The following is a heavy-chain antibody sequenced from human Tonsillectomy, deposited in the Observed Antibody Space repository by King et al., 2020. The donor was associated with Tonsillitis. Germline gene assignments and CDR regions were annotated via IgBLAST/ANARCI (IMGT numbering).Heavy chain of an antibody. CDR1: GFTFSNAW. D-gene: IGHD3-10*01. Sequence: VQLVESGGGLVKPGGSLRLSCAASGFTFSNAWMSWVRQAPGKGLEWVGRINSKTDGATTDYAAPVKGRFTISRDDSKNTLYLQMNSLKTEDTAVYYCTKDRYYDFDYWGQGTLVTVSS. CDR2: INSKTDGATT. J-gene: IGHJ4*02. CDR3: TKDRYYDFDY. V-gene: IGHV3-15*01.